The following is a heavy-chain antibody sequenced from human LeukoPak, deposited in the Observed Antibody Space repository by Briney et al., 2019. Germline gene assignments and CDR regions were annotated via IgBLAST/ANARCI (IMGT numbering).Heavy chain of an antibody. V-gene: IGHV4-34*01. Sequence: PSETLSLTCAVSGGSFSGYYWSWIRQPPGKGLEWIGEINHSGSTNYNLSLKSRVTISVDTSKNQFSLKLSSVTAADTAVYYCARVSRLVRGVHNWFDPWGQGTLVTVSS. CDR2: INHSGST. CDR3: ARVSRLVRGVHNWFDP. D-gene: IGHD3-10*01. J-gene: IGHJ5*02. CDR1: GGSFSGYY.